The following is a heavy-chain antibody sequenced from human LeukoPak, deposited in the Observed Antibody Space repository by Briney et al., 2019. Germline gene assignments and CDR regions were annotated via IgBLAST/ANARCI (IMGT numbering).Heavy chain of an antibody. CDR1: GGSISSYY. J-gene: IGHJ4*02. Sequence: PSETLSLTCTVSGGSISSYYWSWIRQPAGKGLEWIGRIYTSGSTNYNPSLKSRVTMSVDTSKNQFSLKLSSVTAADTAVYYCARLSMVRGVPPIGFDYWGQGTLVTVSS. CDR3: ARLSMVRGVPPIGFDY. V-gene: IGHV4-4*07. CDR2: IYTSGST. D-gene: IGHD3-10*01.